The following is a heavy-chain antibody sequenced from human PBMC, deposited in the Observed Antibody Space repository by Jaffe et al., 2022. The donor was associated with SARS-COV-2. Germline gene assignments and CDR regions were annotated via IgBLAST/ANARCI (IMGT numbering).Heavy chain of an antibody. CDR1: GGSFSGYY. V-gene: IGHV4-34*01. CDR3: ARADSSVWYGTHYYYYYMDV. CDR2: INHSGST. J-gene: IGHJ6*03. Sequence: QVQLQQWGAGLLKPSETLSLTCAVYGGSFSGYYWSWIRQPPGKGLEWIGEINHSGSTNYNPSLKSRVTISVDTSKNQFSLKLSSVTAADTAVYYCARADSSVWYGTHYYYYYMDVWGKGTTVTVSS. D-gene: IGHD6-19*01.